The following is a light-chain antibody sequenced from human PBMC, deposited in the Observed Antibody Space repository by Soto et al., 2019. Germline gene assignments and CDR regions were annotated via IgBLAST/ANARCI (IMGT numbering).Light chain of an antibody. CDR2: LVS. CDR3: MQARQTPWT. J-gene: IGKJ1*01. V-gene: IGKV2-28*01. CDR1: QSLLHSNGYNC. Sequence: DIVVTQSPLSQPVTPGEPASISCRSSQSLLHSNGYNCLDWYLQKPGQSPQLLIYLVSNRASGVPDRFSGSGSGTDVTLKISRVEAEDVGVYYCMQARQTPWTFGQGTKVEIK.